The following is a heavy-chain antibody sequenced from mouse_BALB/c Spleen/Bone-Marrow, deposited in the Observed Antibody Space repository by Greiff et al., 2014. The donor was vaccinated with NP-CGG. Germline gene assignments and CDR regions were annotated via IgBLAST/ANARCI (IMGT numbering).Heavy chain of an antibody. J-gene: IGHJ3*01. CDR2: INPYNGGT. D-gene: IGHD2-10*02. Sequence: VESGPSVKISCKASGYSFTGYYMHWVKQSHGKSLEWIGEINPYNGGTSYNQKFKGKATLTVDTSSSTAFMELHSLTSEDSLVYYCARQLYGNYAYWGQGTLVTVSA. CDR1: GYSFTGYY. V-gene: IGHV1S30*02. CDR3: ARQLYGNYAY.